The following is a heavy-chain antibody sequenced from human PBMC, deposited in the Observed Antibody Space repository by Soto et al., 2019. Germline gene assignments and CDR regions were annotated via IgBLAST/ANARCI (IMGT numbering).Heavy chain of an antibody. J-gene: IGHJ6*02. CDR2: IRSKANSYAT. Sequence: PGGSLRLSCAASGVTFSGSAMPWVRQASGKGLEWVGRIRSKANSYATAYAASVKGRFTISRDDSKNTAYLQMNSLKTEDTAVYYCTRHQDTAMVLGYYYYYSMDVWGQGTTVTVSS. D-gene: IGHD5-18*01. V-gene: IGHV3-73*01. CDR3: TRHQDTAMVLGYYYYYSMDV. CDR1: GVTFSGSA.